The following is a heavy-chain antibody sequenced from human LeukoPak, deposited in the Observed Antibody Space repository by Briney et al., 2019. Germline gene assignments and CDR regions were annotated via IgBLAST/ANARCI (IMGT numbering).Heavy chain of an antibody. V-gene: IGHV3-21*01. D-gene: IGHD1-26*01. J-gene: IGHJ4*02. CDR2: ISSSSSYI. CDR3: TRGVGATDFDY. Sequence: GGSLRLSCAASGFTLSSYSMNWVRQAPGKGLEWVSSISSSSSYIYYADSVKGRFTTSRDNAKNSLYLQMNSLRAEDTAVYYCTRGVGATDFDYWGQGTLVTVSS. CDR1: GFTLSSYS.